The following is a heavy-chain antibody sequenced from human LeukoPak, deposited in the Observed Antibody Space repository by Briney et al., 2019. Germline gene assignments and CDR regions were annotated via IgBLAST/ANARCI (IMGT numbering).Heavy chain of an antibody. Sequence: PGGSLRLSCAASGFTFSSYGMHWVRQAPGKGLEWVAVISYDGSNKYYADSVKGRFTISRDNSKNTLYLQMNSLRAEDTAVYYCAKSDYFDYWGQGILVTVSS. CDR1: GFTFSSYG. CDR3: AKSDYFDY. V-gene: IGHV3-30*18. J-gene: IGHJ4*02. CDR2: ISYDGSNK.